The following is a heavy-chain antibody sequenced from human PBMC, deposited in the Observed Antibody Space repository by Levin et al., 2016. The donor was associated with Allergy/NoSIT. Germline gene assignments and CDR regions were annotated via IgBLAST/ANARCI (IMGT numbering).Heavy chain of an antibody. Sequence: GGSLRLSCAASGFTFSSYAMHWVRQAPGKGLEWVAVISYDGSNKYYADSVKGRFTISRDNSKNTLYLQMNSLRAEDTAVYYCARGAISRTTYPNWFDPWGQGTLVTVSS. CDR2: ISYDGSNK. V-gene: IGHV3-30-3*01. J-gene: IGHJ5*02. CDR1: GFTFSSYA. D-gene: IGHD3-3*01. CDR3: ARGAISRTTYPNWFDP.